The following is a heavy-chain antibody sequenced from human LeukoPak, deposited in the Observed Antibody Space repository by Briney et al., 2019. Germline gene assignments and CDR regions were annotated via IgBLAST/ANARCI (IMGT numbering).Heavy chain of an antibody. Sequence: ASVKVSCKPSGYTFTAYYIHWVRQAPGQGLEWMGWINPNSGGTDYAQKFQGRVTMTRDTSISTVYMELSRLTYDDTAVYYCARGVGVDSLRRLYPWGQGTLVTVSS. D-gene: IGHD3-22*01. V-gene: IGHV1-2*02. CDR3: ARGVGVDSLRRLYP. J-gene: IGHJ5*02. CDR2: INPNSGGT. CDR1: GYTFTAYY.